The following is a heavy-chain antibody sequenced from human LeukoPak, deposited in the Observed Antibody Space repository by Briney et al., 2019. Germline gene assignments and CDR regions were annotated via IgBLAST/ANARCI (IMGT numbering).Heavy chain of an antibody. CDR3: ASSPHGYSSSWYPFLAFDI. V-gene: IGHV4-39*01. J-gene: IGHJ3*02. Sequence: SETLSLTCTVSGGSISSSSYYWGWIRQPPGKGLEWIGSIYYSGSTYYNPSLKSRVTISVDTSKNQFSLKLSSVTAADTAVYYCASSPHGYSSSWYPFLAFDIWGQGTMVTVSS. CDR1: GGSISSSSYY. CDR2: IYYSGST. D-gene: IGHD6-13*01.